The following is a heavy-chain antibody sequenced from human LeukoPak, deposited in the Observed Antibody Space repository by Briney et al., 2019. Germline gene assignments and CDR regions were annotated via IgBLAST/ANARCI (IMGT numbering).Heavy chain of an antibody. J-gene: IGHJ4*02. Sequence: GGSLRLSCAASGFTFDDYAMHWVRQAPGKGLEWVSGISWNSGRIGYADSVKGRFTISRDNAKNSLYLQMNSLRAEDTAVFYCARAADYGGNSEFDYWGQGTLVTVSS. CDR2: ISWNSGRI. D-gene: IGHD4-23*01. V-gene: IGHV3-9*01. CDR3: ARAADYGGNSEFDY. CDR1: GFTFDDYA.